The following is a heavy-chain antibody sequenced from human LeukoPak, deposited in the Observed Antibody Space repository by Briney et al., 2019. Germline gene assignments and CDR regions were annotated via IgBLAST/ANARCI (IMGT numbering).Heavy chain of an antibody. D-gene: IGHD6-13*01. J-gene: IGHJ4*02. CDR2: ISAYNGNT. Sequence: ASVTVSCKASGYTFTSYGISWVRQAPGQGLEWMGWISAYNGNTNYAQKLQGRVTMTTDTSTSTAYMELRSLRSDDTAVYYCARDGRRAAAGIFDYWGQGTLVTVSS. CDR1: GYTFTSYG. V-gene: IGHV1-18*01. CDR3: ARDGRRAAAGIFDY.